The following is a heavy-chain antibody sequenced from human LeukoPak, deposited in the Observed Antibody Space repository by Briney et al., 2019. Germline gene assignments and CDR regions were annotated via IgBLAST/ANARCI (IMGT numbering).Heavy chain of an antibody. CDR1: GGSISSGGYY. CDR3: AGESEMATIDY. D-gene: IGHD5-24*01. CDR2: IYTSGST. V-gene: IGHV4-61*02. Sequence: SQTLSLTCTVSGGSISSGGYYWSWIRQPAGKGLEWIGRIYTSGSTNYNPSLKSRVTISVDTSKNQFSLKLSSVTAADTAVYYCAGESEMATIDYWGQGTLVTVSS. J-gene: IGHJ4*02.